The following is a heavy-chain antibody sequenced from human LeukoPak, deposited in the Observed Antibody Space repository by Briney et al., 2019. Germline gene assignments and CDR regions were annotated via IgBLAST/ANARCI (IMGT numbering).Heavy chain of an antibody. Sequence: GFLRLFFAASGLNLRRQCMDWVRPGPSKGLEWVAVIWYDGSNKYYADSVKGRFTISRDNSKNTLYLQMNSLRAEDTAVYYCARGYSSPDYWGQGTLVTVSS. J-gene: IGHJ4*02. CDR1: GLNLRRQC. CDR2: IWYDGSNK. V-gene: IGHV3-33*07. CDR3: ARGYSSPDY. D-gene: IGHD6-13*01.